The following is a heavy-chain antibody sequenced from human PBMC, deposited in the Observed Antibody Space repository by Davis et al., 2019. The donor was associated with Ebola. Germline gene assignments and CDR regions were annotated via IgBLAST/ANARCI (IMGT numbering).Heavy chain of an antibody. D-gene: IGHD6-19*01. J-gene: IGHJ4*02. Sequence: GGSLRLSCAASGFTFSSYGMHWVRQAPGKGLEYVSAISSNGGSTYYANSVKGRFTISRDNSKNTLYLQMGSLRAEDMAVYYCARGPYSSGWYFDYWGQGTLVTVSS. CDR3: ARGPYSSGWYFDY. CDR2: ISSNGGST. V-gene: IGHV3-64*01. CDR1: GFTFSSYG.